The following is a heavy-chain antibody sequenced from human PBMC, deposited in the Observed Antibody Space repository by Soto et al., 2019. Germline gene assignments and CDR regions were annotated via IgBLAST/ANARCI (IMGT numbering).Heavy chain of an antibody. Sequence: GGSLRLSCSASGFTFSSYAMHWVRQAPGKGLEYVSAISSNGGSTYYADSVKGRITISRDNSKNTLYLQMSRLRAEDTAVYYCVKDYVGNSPTFDYWGQGTLVTVSS. CDR1: GFTFSSYA. D-gene: IGHD3-16*01. CDR3: VKDYVGNSPTFDY. V-gene: IGHV3-64D*08. J-gene: IGHJ4*02. CDR2: ISSNGGST.